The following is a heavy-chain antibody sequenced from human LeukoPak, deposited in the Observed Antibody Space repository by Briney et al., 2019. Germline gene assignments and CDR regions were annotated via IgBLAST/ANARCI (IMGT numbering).Heavy chain of an antibody. CDR1: GGSISSYY. CDR2: IYYTGNT. V-gene: IGHV4-59*05. D-gene: IGHD5-12*01. J-gene: IGHJ4*02. Sequence: SETLSLTCTVSGGSISSYYWSWIRQPPGKGLEWIGSIYYTGNTYYNPSLKSRITISVDTSKNQFSLRLTSVTAADTAVYYCARSTGYSGYDWSQGTLVTVSS. CDR3: ARSTGYSGYD.